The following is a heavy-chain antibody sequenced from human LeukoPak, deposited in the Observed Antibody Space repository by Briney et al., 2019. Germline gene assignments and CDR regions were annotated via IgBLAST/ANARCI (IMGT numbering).Heavy chain of an antibody. CDR3: AREVNVGSYYFDY. J-gene: IGHJ4*02. CDR2: IYYSGST. V-gene: IGHV4-59*11. Sequence: PSETLFLTCTVSGGSISSHYWSWIRQPPGKGLEWIGYIYYSGSTNYNPSLKSRVTISVDTSKNQFSLKLSSVTAADTAVYYCAREVNVGSYYFDYWGQGTLVTVSS. D-gene: IGHD1-26*01. CDR1: GGSISSHY.